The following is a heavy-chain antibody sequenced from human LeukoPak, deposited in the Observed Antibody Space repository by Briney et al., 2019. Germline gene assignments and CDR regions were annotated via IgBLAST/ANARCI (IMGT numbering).Heavy chain of an antibody. CDR3: TKGGIAAAGRGNTFDI. J-gene: IGHJ3*02. Sequence: SVKVSCKASGGTFSSYAISWVRQAPRQGLEWMGGIIPIFGTANYAEKFQGTVTITADESTSTAYMELSSLRAEDTAVYYCTKGGIAAAGRGNTFDIWGQGTMVTVSS. D-gene: IGHD6-13*01. CDR1: GGTFSSYA. CDR2: IIPIFGTA. V-gene: IGHV1-69*01.